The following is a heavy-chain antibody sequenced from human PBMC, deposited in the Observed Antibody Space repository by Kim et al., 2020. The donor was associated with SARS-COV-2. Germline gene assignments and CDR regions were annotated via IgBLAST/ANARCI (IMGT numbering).Heavy chain of an antibody. V-gene: IGHV3-21*01. CDR2: ISSSSSYI. Sequence: GGSLRLSCAASGFTFSSYTMNWVRQAPGKGLEWVSAISSSSSYIYYADSVKGRFTISRDNAKNSLYLQMNSLRAEDTAVYYCARGIYGSGLFDYWGQGTLVTVSS. CDR1: GFTFSSYT. D-gene: IGHD3-10*01. CDR3: ARGIYGSGLFDY. J-gene: IGHJ4*02.